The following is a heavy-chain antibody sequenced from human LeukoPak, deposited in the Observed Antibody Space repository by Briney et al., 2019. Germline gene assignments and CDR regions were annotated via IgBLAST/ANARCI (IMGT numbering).Heavy chain of an antibody. J-gene: IGHJ4*02. D-gene: IGHD6-6*01. Sequence: GESLKISCKGSGYSFTSYWIGWVRQMPGKGLEWMGIIYPGDSDTRYSPSFQGQVTISADKSISTAYLQWSSLKASDTAMYYCARLLAARPGFKYYFDYWGQGTLVTVSS. CDR1: GYSFTSYW. CDR2: IYPGDSDT. CDR3: ARLLAARPGFKYYFDY. V-gene: IGHV5-51*01.